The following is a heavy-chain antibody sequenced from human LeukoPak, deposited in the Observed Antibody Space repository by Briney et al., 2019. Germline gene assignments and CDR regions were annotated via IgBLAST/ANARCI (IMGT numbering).Heavy chain of an antibody. Sequence: ASVKVSCKASGYTFTTYGISWVRQAPGQRLEWMGWISAYNGNTNYAQQFQGRVTMTTDTSMSTAYMELGSLRSDDTAVYYCARDLIAVRPGWFDPWGQGSLVTVSS. J-gene: IGHJ5*02. V-gene: IGHV1-18*01. CDR2: ISAYNGNT. D-gene: IGHD6-6*01. CDR3: ARDLIAVRPGWFDP. CDR1: GYTFTTYG.